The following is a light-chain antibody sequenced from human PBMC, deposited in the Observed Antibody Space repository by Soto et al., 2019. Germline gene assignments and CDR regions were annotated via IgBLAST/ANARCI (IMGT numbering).Light chain of an antibody. CDR3: QQYGGAPFT. J-gene: IGKJ3*01. V-gene: IGKV3-20*01. CDR1: QSVTSNY. CDR2: AVS. Sequence: EVVLMQSPGALSLSPGERATLSCRASQSVTSNYLAWYQQKPGQAPRLLIYAVSSRATGIPDRFSGSGSGTDFTLTISRLEAEDFAVYYCQQYGGAPFTFGPGTKVDIK.